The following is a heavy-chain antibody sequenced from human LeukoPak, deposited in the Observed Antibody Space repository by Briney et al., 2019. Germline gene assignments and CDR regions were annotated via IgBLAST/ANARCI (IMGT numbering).Heavy chain of an antibody. Sequence: GGSLRLSCAASGFTFSSYSMNWVRRAPGKGLEWVSSISSSSSYIYYADSVKGRFTISRDNAKNSLYLQMNSLRAEDTAVYYCAKDLVWRLVHNFQHWGQGTLVTVSS. V-gene: IGHV3-21*04. CDR3: AKDLVWRLVHNFQH. CDR1: GFTFSSYS. CDR2: ISSSSSYI. J-gene: IGHJ1*01. D-gene: IGHD6-19*01.